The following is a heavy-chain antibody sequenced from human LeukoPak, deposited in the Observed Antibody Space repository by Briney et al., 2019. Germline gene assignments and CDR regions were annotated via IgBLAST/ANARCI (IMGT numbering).Heavy chain of an antibody. CDR3: AKDDYGDYLTIDY. D-gene: IGHD4-17*01. CDR1: GFTFDDYA. J-gene: IGHJ4*02. V-gene: IGHV3-9*01. CDR2: ISWNSGSI. Sequence: GRSLRLSCAASGFTFDDYAMHWVRQAPGKGLEWVSGISWNSGSIGYADSVKGRFTISRDNAKNSLYLQMNSLRAEDTAVYYCAKDDYGDYLTIDYWGQGTLVTVSS.